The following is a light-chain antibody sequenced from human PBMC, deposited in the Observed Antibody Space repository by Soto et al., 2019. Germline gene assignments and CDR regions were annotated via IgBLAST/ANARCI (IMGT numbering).Light chain of an antibody. Sequence: EIVMTQSPVTLSVSPGERATLSCRASPSVSSNLAWYQLKPGQAPRLLIYGASTRATGVAARFSGSGSGTEFTLTISSLQSEDFAVYYCQQYNNWPPAFTFGPGTKVDIK. V-gene: IGKV3-15*01. CDR2: GAS. J-gene: IGKJ3*01. CDR3: QQYNNWPPAFT. CDR1: PSVSSN.